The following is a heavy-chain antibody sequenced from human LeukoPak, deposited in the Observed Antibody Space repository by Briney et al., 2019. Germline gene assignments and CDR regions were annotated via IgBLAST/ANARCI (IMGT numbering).Heavy chain of an antibody. CDR1: GFTFDDYA. J-gene: IGHJ6*03. D-gene: IGHD2-2*01. V-gene: IGHV3-9*01. CDR3: AKGPAAIYYYYYYMDV. Sequence: GRSLRLSCAASGFTFDDYAMHWVRQAPGKGLEWVSGISWNSGSIGYADSVKGRFTISRDNTKNSLYLQVNSLRAEDTALYYCAKGPAAIYYYYYYMDVWGKGTTVTVSS. CDR2: ISWNSGSI.